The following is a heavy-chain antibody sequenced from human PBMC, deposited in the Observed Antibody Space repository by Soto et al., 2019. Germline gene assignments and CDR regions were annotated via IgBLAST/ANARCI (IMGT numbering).Heavy chain of an antibody. D-gene: IGHD3-22*01. V-gene: IGHV3-23*01. J-gene: IGHJ2*01. CDR3: AKRVLLLRYFDL. CDR1: GFTFSSYA. CDR2: ISGSGGST. Sequence: EVQLLESGGGLVQPGGSLRLSCAASGFTFSSYAMSWVRQAPGKGLEWVSAISGSGGSTYYADSVRGRFTISRDNSKNTLYLQMNSLRAEDTAVYYCAKRVLLLRYFDLWGRGTLVTVSS.